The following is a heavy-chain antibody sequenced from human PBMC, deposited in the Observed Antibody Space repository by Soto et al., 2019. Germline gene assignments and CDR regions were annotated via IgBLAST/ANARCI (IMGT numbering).Heavy chain of an antibody. Sequence: GGALRLSCAASGFFFSADCMSWVRQARGKGLEWVASIKQDGSETYYLDSVKGRFTFPRDNAKNSLDLQMSRLRAEDTAVYYCARGPEGFHPLSNNGFDPWGQGTPVTVSS. J-gene: IGHJ5*02. CDR3: ARGPEGFHPLSNNGFDP. V-gene: IGHV3-7*01. CDR1: GFFFSADC. CDR2: IKQDGSET. D-gene: IGHD3-10*01.